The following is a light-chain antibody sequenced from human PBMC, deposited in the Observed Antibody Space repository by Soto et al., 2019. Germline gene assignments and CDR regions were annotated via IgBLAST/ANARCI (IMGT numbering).Light chain of an antibody. V-gene: IGKV3-11*01. CDR3: QEPSTSAWT. J-gene: IGKJ1*01. CDR1: QNISNY. CDR2: DVS. Sequence: SGGNVDTRACRTSQNISNYLIWYQQKPGQSPRLLIYDVSNRATGIPARFSGSGHGTAFDLTLRTLEPDGSALPFCQEPSTSAWTFGKGTKVDIK.